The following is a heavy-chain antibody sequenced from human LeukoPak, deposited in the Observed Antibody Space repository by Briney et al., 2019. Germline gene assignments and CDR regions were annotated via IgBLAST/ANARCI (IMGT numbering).Heavy chain of an antibody. J-gene: IGHJ5*02. Sequence: GGSLRLSCAASGFTFDAYGMSWVRQAPGKGLEWVSGINWNGGSTGYADSVKGRFTISRDNAKNSLYLQMNSLRAEDAALYYCARDRSRWYSNWFDPWGQGTLVTVSS. CDR3: ARDRSRWYSNWFDP. CDR1: GFTFDAYG. CDR2: INWNGGST. D-gene: IGHD6-13*01. V-gene: IGHV3-20*04.